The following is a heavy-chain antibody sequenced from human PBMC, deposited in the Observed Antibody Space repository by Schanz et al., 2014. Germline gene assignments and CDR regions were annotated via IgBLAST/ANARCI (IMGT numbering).Heavy chain of an antibody. Sequence: QEQLVESGGGLVKPGGSLRLSCAASGFTFSDYYMNWIRQAPGKGLEWVSYISSSGSTIYYADSVKGRFTISRDNAKNYLYLQMNSPRVDATAFYFCAKVRGDQRGAFDSGGQGTLVTVSS. CDR1: GFTFSDYY. V-gene: IGHV3-11*01. D-gene: IGHD4-17*01. J-gene: IGHJ4*02. CDR3: AKVRGDQRGAFDS. CDR2: ISSSGSTI.